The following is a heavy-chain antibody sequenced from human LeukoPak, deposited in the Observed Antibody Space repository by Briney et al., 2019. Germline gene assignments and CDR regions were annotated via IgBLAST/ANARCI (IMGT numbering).Heavy chain of an antibody. CDR3: SRAVTGASMVDY. Sequence: SETLSLTCTVSGDSFSGYHWSWMRQPPGEGLEWLGYINDIGRTRYSTFLKSRVTISLDMSKKQSSLRIKYVTTAATAGHYCSRAVTGASMVDYWGEGALVTVS. V-gene: IGHV4-59*08. CDR2: INDIGRT. J-gene: IGHJ4*02. D-gene: IGHD6-19*01. CDR1: GDSFSGYH.